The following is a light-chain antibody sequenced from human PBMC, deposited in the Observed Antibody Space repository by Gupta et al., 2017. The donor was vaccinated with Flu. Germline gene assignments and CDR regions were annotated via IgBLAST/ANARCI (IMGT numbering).Light chain of an antibody. CDR3: GTWDSSLTAGV. Sequence: SSCNIGIYDDFWYQHLPGTDPKILIYEEGERPSGIPDRFSGAKSGATATLAITGLQTGDEADDYYGTWDSSLTAGVFGGGTKLTVL. V-gene: IGLV1-51*02. J-gene: IGLJ3*02. CDR1: SCNIGIYD. CDR2: EEG.